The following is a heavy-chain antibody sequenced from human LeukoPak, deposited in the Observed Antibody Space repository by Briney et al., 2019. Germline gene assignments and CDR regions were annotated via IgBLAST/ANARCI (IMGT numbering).Heavy chain of an antibody. CDR2: ISGSGGST. CDR1: GFTFSSYA. Sequence: GGSLRLSCAASGFTFSSYAMSWVRQAPGKGLEWVSAISGSGGSTYYADSVKGRFTISRDNSKNTLYLQMNSLRAEDTAVYYCARPRYYYGSGSYLTWFDPWGQGTLVTVSS. D-gene: IGHD3-10*01. J-gene: IGHJ5*02. CDR3: ARPRYYYGSGSYLTWFDP. V-gene: IGHV3-23*01.